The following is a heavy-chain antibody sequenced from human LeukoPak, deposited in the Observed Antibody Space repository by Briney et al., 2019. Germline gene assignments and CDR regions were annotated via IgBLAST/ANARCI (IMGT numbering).Heavy chain of an antibody. J-gene: IGHJ6*02. Sequence: SETLSLTCSVSGGSLTNYYWGWIRQPPGKGLEFIGYIHSDGTTNYDSSLQSRVTISVDTSKNQFSLKLSSVTAADTAVYYCARLGCSGGSCNIYYYGMDVWGQGTTVTVSS. D-gene: IGHD2-15*01. CDR3: ARLGCSGGSCNIYYYGMDV. CDR1: GGSLTNYY. CDR2: IHSDGTT. V-gene: IGHV4-4*09.